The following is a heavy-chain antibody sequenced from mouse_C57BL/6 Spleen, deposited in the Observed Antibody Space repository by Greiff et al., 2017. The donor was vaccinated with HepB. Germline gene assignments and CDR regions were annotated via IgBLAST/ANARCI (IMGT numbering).Heavy chain of an antibody. CDR3: ARWGLHYYGSSYDY. Sequence: EVQLQQSGPELVKPGASVKISCKASGYTFTDYYMNWVKQSHGKSLEWIGDINPNNGGTSYNQKFKGKATLTVDKSSSTAYMELRSLTSEDSAVYYCARWGLHYYGSSYDYWGQGTTLTVSS. J-gene: IGHJ2*01. CDR1: GYTFTDYY. D-gene: IGHD1-1*01. CDR2: INPNNGGT. V-gene: IGHV1-26*01.